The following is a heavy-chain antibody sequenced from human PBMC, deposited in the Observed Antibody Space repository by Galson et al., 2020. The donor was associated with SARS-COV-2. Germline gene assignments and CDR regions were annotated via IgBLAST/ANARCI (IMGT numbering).Heavy chain of an antibody. Sequence: SETLSLTCTVSGGSISSSSYYWGWIRQPPGKGLEWIGSIYYSGSTYYNPSLKSRVTISVDTSKNQFSLKLSSVTAADTAVYYCARHVGALLAVADYYYGMDVWGQGTTVTVSS. CDR2: IYYSGST. V-gene: IGHV4-39*01. CDR1: GGSISSSSYY. D-gene: IGHD6-19*01. CDR3: ARHVGALLAVADYYYGMDV. J-gene: IGHJ6*02.